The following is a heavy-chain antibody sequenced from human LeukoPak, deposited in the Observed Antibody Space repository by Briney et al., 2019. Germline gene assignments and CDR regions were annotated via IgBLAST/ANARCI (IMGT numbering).Heavy chain of an antibody. CDR2: INPNSGGT. CDR1: GYTFTGYY. Sequence: GASVKVSCKASGYTFTGYYMHWVRQAPGQGLEWMGRINPNSGGTNYAQKFQGRVTMTRDTSISTAYMELSRLRSDNRAVYYCARALVDYYDSSSYPLDYWGQGTLVTVSS. D-gene: IGHD3-22*01. V-gene: IGHV1-2*06. J-gene: IGHJ4*02. CDR3: ARALVDYYDSSSYPLDY.